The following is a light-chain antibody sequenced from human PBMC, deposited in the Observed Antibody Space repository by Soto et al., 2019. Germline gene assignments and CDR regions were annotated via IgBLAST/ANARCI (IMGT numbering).Light chain of an antibody. V-gene: IGKV3-20*01. J-gene: IGKJ1*01. CDR3: HQYGGSPQT. Sequence: EIVFTQSPGTLSLSPGERATLSCRASQSVSNYLAWYQRKPGQAPRLLIYGASSRATGIPDRFSGSGSGTDFTLTISRLEPEDFAVYYCHQYGGSPQTFGQGTKVDIK. CDR1: QSVSNY. CDR2: GAS.